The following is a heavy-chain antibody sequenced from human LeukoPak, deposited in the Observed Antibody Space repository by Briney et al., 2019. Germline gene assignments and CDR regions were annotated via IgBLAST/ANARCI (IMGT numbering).Heavy chain of an antibody. D-gene: IGHD4-23*01. CDR2: INAANDDT. CDR3: ARGRLAETAVVTPYNY. Sequence: ASVKVSCKASGYTYTTYTMHWVRQAPGQRLEWMGWINAANDDTKYSQKFQGRVTITAVESMSTAYMELSSLRSEDTAVYYCARGRLAETAVVTPYNYWGQGTLVTVSS. CDR1: GYTYTTYT. V-gene: IGHV1-3*01. J-gene: IGHJ4*02.